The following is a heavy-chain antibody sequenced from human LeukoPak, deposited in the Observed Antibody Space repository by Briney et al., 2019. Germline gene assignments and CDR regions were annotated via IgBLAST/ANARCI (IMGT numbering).Heavy chain of an antibody. V-gene: IGHV3-9*01. J-gene: IGHJ6*02. D-gene: IGHD5-24*01. CDR3: AKILERELQYYYYGMDV. CDR2: ISWNSGSI. Sequence: PGGSLRLSCAASGFTFDDYAMHWVRQAPGKGLEWVSGISWNSGSIGYADSVKGRFTISRDNAKNTLYLQMNSLRAEDTAVYYCAKILERELQYYYYGMDVWGQGTTVTVSS. CDR1: GFTFDDYA.